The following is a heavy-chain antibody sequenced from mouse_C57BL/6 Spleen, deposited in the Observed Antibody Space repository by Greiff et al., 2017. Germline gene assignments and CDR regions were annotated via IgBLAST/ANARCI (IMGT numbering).Heavy chain of an antibody. V-gene: IGHV1-50*01. CDR2: IDPSDSYT. Sequence: QVQLQQPGAEFVKPGASVKLSCKASGYTFTSYWMQWVKQRPGQGLEWIGEIDPSDSYTNYNQKFKGKATLTVDTSSSTVYMQLSSLTSEDSAVYYCARKSSYVVYAMDYWGQGASVTVSS. D-gene: IGHD1-1*01. CDR1: GYTFTSYW. CDR3: ARKSSYVVYAMDY. J-gene: IGHJ4*01.